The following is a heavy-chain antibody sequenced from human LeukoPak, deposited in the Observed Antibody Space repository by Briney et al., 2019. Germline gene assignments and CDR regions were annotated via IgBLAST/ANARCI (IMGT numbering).Heavy chain of an antibody. Sequence: GASVTVSCTASGGTFSSYAISWVRQAPGQGLEWMGGIIPIFGTANYAQKFQGRVTITADESTSTAYMELSSLRSEDTAVYYCARVSMAREYCTNGVCPSDYWGQGTLVTVSS. CDR3: ARVSMAREYCTNGVCPSDY. CDR2: IIPIFGTA. D-gene: IGHD2-8*01. CDR1: GGTFSSYA. J-gene: IGHJ4*02. V-gene: IGHV1-69*13.